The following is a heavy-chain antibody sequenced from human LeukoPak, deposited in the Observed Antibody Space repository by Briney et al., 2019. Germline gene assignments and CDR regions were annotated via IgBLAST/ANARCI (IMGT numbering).Heavy chain of an antibody. V-gene: IGHV1-8*01. D-gene: IGHD6-19*01. CDR1: GYTLTSYD. CDR2: MNPNSGNT. Sequence: ASVKVSCKASGYTLTSYDINGVRQATGQGLEWMGWMNPNSGNTVYAQKFQGRVTMTRNTSISTAYMELSSLRSEDTAVYYCASIYSSGWYGDAFDIWGQGTMVTVSS. J-gene: IGHJ3*02. CDR3: ASIYSSGWYGDAFDI.